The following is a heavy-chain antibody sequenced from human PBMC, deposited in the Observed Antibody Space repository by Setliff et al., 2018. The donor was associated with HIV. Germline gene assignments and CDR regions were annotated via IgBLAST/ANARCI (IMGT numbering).Heavy chain of an antibody. CDR1: GYSFRTYG. V-gene: IGHV1-18*01. D-gene: IGHD4-4*01. Sequence: ASVKVSCKASGYSFRTYGVGWVRRAPGQGLEWMGWISPYNGDTHYAQRVQDRITLTTDTFTNTAYMELRSLTYDDTGVYYCARVGLSAVPFPTAYWGQGTLVTVSS. J-gene: IGHJ4*02. CDR2: ISPYNGDT. CDR3: ARVGLSAVPFPTAY.